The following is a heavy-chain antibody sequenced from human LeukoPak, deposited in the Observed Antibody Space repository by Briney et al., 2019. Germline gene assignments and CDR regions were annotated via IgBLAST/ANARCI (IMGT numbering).Heavy chain of an antibody. Sequence: SETLSPTCTVSGGSISSYYWSWIRQPPGKGLELIGYIYYSRSTNYNPSLKSRVTISVDTSKNQFSLKVSSVTAADTAVYYCARWLQGFDSWGQGTLVTVSS. D-gene: IGHD5-18*01. CDR2: IYYSRST. J-gene: IGHJ4*02. V-gene: IGHV4-59*01. CDR3: ARWLQGFDS. CDR1: GGSISSYY.